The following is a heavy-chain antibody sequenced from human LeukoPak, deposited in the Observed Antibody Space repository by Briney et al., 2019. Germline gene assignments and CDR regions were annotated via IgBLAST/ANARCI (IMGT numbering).Heavy chain of an antibody. Sequence: PSETLSLTCTVSGGTISSYYWNWIPQPPGKGLEWIGYVHYSGSTKYNPSLKSRVTISVDTSKNQFSLKLSSVIAADTAVYYCARWYSSGWAFDYWGQGTLVTVSS. J-gene: IGHJ4*02. CDR3: ARWYSSGWAFDY. CDR1: GGTISSYY. V-gene: IGHV4-59*08. CDR2: VHYSGST. D-gene: IGHD6-19*01.